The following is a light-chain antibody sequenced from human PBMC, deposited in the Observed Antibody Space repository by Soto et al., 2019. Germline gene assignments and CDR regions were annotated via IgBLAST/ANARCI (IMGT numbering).Light chain of an antibody. Sequence: VIWMTQSPSLLSASTGDRVTISCRMSQSISSYLNWYQQKPGKAPKLLIYKASTLESGVPSRFSGSGSGTDFTLTISSLQPDDFATYYCQHYNSYSPWTFGQGTKVDIK. J-gene: IGKJ1*01. CDR2: KAS. V-gene: IGKV1D-8*03. CDR3: QHYNSYSPWT. CDR1: QSISSY.